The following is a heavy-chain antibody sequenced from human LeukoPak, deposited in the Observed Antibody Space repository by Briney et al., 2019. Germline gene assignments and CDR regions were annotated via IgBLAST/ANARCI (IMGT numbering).Heavy chain of an antibody. CDR1: GFTFSSYE. CDR3: ARPREYYYDSSGYYGY. J-gene: IGHJ4*02. Sequence: GGSLRLSCAASGFTFSSYEMNWVRQAPGKGLEWVSYISSSGSTIYYADSVKGRFTISRDNAKNSLYLQMNSLRAEDTAVYYCARPREYYYDSSGYYGYWGQGTLVTVSS. V-gene: IGHV3-48*03. CDR2: ISSSGSTI. D-gene: IGHD3-22*01.